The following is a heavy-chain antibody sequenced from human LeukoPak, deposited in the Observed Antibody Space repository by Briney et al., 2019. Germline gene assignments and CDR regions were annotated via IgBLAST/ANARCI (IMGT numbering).Heavy chain of an antibody. CDR3: ARQSNRDKYYGFDV. V-gene: IGHV5-51*01. CDR2: IYPGDSDT. CDR1: GYSFTNYW. J-gene: IGHJ3*01. D-gene: IGHD3-10*01. Sequence: GESLKISCQASGYSFTNYWIGWVRQMPGKGLEWVNLIYPGDSDTRNSPSFQGQVTISVDKSISTAYLHFTSLKASDTATYYCARQSNRDKYYGFDVWGQGTMVTVSS.